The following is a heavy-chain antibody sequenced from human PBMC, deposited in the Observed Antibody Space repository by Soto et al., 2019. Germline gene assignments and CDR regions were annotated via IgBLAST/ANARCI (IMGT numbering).Heavy chain of an antibody. D-gene: IGHD6-19*01. Sequence: GGSLRLSCAASGFTFSSYGMHWVRQAPGKGLEWMAVIWYDGSNKYYADSVKGRFTISRDNSKNTLYLQMNSLRAEDTAVYYCARFFGSGFDYWGQGTLVTVSS. CDR1: GFTFSSYG. CDR2: IWYDGSNK. CDR3: ARFFGSGFDY. J-gene: IGHJ4*02. V-gene: IGHV3-33*01.